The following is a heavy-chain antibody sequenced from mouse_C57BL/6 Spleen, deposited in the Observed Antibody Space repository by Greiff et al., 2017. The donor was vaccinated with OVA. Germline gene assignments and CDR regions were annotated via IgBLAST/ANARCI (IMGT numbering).Heavy chain of an antibody. V-gene: IGHV1-69*01. CDR1: GYTFTSYW. CDR3: ARYYTGYAMDY. D-gene: IGHD2-12*01. Sequence: VQLQQPGAELVMPGASVKLSCKASGYTFTSYWMHWVKQRPGQGLEWIGEIDPSDSYTNYNQKFKGKSTLTVDKSSSTAYMQLSSLTSEDSAVYYCARYYTGYAMDYWGQGTSVTVSS. J-gene: IGHJ4*01. CDR2: IDPSDSYT.